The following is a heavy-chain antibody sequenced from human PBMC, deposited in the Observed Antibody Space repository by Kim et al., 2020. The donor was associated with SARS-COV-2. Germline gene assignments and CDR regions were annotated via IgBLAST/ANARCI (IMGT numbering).Heavy chain of an antibody. D-gene: IGHD5-18*01. CDR2: IYYSGST. Sequence: SETLSLTCTVSGGSISSSSYYWGWIRQPPGKGLEWIGSIYYSGSTYYNPSLKSRVTISVDTSKNQFSLKLSSVTAADTAVYYCARKQLWYGNYFDYWGQG. J-gene: IGHJ4*02. CDR1: GGSISSSSYY. V-gene: IGHV4-39*01. CDR3: ARKQLWYGNYFDY.